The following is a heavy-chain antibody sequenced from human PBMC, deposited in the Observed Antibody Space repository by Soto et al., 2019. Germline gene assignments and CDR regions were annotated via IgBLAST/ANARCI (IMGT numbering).Heavy chain of an antibody. D-gene: IGHD4-17*01. CDR3: ATSPRNTVTTDIRGVVYFDY. V-gene: IGHV4-38-2*01. J-gene: IGHJ4*02. Sequence: PSETLSLTCAVSGYSISSGYYWGWIRQPPVKGLELIWSIYHIGSTYYNPSLKSRVTISVDTSKNQFSLKLSSVTAADTAVYYCATSPRNTVTTDIRGVVYFDYWGQGTLVTVSS. CDR1: GYSISSGYY. CDR2: IYHIGST.